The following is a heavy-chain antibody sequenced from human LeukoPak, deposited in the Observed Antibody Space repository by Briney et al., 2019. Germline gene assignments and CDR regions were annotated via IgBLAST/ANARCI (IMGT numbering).Heavy chain of an antibody. CDR1: GGSISSYY. Sequence: PSETLSLTCTVAGGSISSYYWSWIRQPPGRGLEWIGYIYYSGSTNYNPSLKSRVTISVDTSKNQFSLKLSSVTAADTAVYYCARHGYSSGSLAWFDPWGQGTQVTVSS. CDR2: IYYSGST. CDR3: ARHGYSSGSLAWFDP. J-gene: IGHJ5*02. V-gene: IGHV4-59*01. D-gene: IGHD6-19*01.